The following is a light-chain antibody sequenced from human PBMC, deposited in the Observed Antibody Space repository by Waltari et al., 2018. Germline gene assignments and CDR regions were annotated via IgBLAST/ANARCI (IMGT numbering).Light chain of an antibody. Sequence: QSVLTQPPSASGTPGQRFTISCSGSTSNIGRNYVYWYQPFPGTAPKLLVYRNNERPSGVPDRISGSKSGTSASLAISGLRSEDEADYYCATWDGSLTAWVFGGGTKVTVL. CDR3: ATWDGSLTAWV. V-gene: IGLV1-47*01. J-gene: IGLJ3*02. CDR2: RNN. CDR1: TSNIGRNY.